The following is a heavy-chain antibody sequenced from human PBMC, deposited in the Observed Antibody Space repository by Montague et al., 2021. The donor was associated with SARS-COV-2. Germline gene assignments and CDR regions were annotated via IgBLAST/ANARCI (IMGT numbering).Heavy chain of an antibody. CDR2: IYHSGST. D-gene: IGHD3-22*01. J-gene: IGHJ4*02. CDR1: GGSISSYY. CDR3: ARGGGSGYRYYFDY. V-gene: IGHV4-59*01. Sequence: SETLSLTCTVSGGSISSYYWNWIRQPPGKGLEWIGYIYHSGSTNXNPSLKSRVTISVDTSKNQFSLKLSSVTAADTAVYYCARGGGSGYRYYFDYWGQGSLVTVSS.